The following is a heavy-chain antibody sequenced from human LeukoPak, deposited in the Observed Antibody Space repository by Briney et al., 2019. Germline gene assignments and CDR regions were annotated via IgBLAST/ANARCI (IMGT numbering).Heavy chain of an antibody. D-gene: IGHD6-13*01. CDR2: ISYDGSNK. CDR1: GFTFSSYA. CDR3: AREAWQQLGLDY. J-gene: IGHJ4*02. V-gene: IGHV3-30*04. Sequence: GGSLRLSCAASGFTFSSYAMHWVRQTPGKGLEWVAVISYDGSNKYYADSVKGRFTISRDNSKNTLYLQMNSLRAEDTAVYYCAREAWQQLGLDYWGQGNLVTVSS.